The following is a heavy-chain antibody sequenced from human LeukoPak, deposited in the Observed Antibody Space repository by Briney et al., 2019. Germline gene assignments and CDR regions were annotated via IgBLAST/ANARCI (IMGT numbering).Heavy chain of an antibody. CDR3: ARVGRGGMATPTFDS. CDR2: TYYSGST. CDR1: GGSISSYY. J-gene: IGHJ4*02. D-gene: IGHD5-24*01. Sequence: SETLSLTCTVSGGSISSYYWSWIRQPPGKGLEWIGYTYYSGSTNYNPSLKSRVTISVDTSKNQFSLKLTSVTAADTAVYYCARVGRGGMATPTFDSWGQGTLVTVSS. V-gene: IGHV4-59*08.